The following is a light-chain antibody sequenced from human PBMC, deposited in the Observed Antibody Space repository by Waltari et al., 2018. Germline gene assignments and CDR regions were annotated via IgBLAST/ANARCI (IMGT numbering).Light chain of an antibody. CDR3: QQSYSTVLT. J-gene: IGKJ4*01. Sequence: DIQMTQSPSSLSASVGDRVTITCRASQSISTYVNWYQQKPGKAPKLLIYAASTLQSGVPSRFSGRGSGTDFTLTISSLQPEDFATYYCQQSYSTVLTFGGGTKVEIK. CDR1: QSISTY. CDR2: AAS. V-gene: IGKV1-39*01.